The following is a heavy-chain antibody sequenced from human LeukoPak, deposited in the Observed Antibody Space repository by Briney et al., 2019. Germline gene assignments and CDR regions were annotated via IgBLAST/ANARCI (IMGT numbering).Heavy chain of an antibody. CDR1: GGSISSGGYS. CDR3: ARSRDYYDSSGSAGRYFDY. D-gene: IGHD3-22*01. Sequence: SQTLSLTCAVSGGSISSGGYSWSWIRQPPGTGLEWIGYIYHSGSTYYNPSLKSRVTISVDRSKNQFSLKLSSVTAADTAVYYCARSRDYYDSSGSAGRYFDYWGQGTLVTVSS. J-gene: IGHJ4*02. V-gene: IGHV4-30-2*01. CDR2: IYHSGST.